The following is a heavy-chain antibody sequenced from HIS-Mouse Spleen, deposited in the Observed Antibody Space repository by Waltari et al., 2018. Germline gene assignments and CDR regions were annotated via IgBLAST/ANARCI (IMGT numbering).Heavy chain of an antibody. D-gene: IGHD6-19*01. Sequence: QVQLVESGGGVVQPGRSLRLSCAASGFTFSSYGMHWVRQAPGKGLGWVAVISYDGSNKYYAHSVKGRFTISRDNSKNTLYLQMNSLRAEDTAVYYCAKASSGWLDYWGQGTLVTVSS. CDR1: GFTFSSYG. CDR3: AKASSGWLDY. CDR2: ISYDGSNK. V-gene: IGHV3-30*18. J-gene: IGHJ4*02.